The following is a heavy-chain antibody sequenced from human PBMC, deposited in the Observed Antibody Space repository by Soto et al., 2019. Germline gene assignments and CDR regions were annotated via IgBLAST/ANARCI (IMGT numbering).Heavy chain of an antibody. CDR2: IYYSGST. CDR3: ARARYNWNYYYGMDV. Sequence: SAPLSITCTVSGGSIISYYWSWIRQPPGKGLEWIGYIYYSGSTNYNPSLKSRVTISVDTSKNQFSLKLSSVTAADTAVYYCARARYNWNYYYGMDVWGQGTTVTVSS. D-gene: IGHD1-20*01. CDR1: GGSIISYY. J-gene: IGHJ6*02. V-gene: IGHV4-59*01.